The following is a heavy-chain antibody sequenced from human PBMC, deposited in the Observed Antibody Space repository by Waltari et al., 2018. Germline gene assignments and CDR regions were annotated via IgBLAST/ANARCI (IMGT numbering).Heavy chain of an antibody. CDR2: IYYSGGT. Sequence: QVQLQESGPGLVKPSQTLSLTCTVSGGSISSGAYYWSWIRQHPWKGLEWIGYIYYSGGTYYKPSLKSRVAISRDTSKNQVSLKVTSVTAADTAVYYCARFLGGRWFDPWGQGALVTVSS. CDR1: GGSISSGAYY. V-gene: IGHV4-31*02. CDR3: ARFLGGRWFDP. J-gene: IGHJ5*02. D-gene: IGHD3-3*01.